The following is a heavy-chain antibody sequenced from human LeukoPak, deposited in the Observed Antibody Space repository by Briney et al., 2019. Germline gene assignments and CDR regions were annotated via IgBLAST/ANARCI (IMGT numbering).Heavy chain of an antibody. Sequence: GGSLRLSCAASGFTFSSYAMSWVRQAPGKGLEWVSAISGSGGSTYYADSVKGRFTISRDNSKNTLYLQMNSLRAEDTAVYYCAKGSEGASGWYVVGIDYWGQGTLVTVSS. CDR2: ISGSGGST. CDR3: AKGSEGASGWYVVGIDY. J-gene: IGHJ4*02. CDR1: GFTFSSYA. D-gene: IGHD6-19*01. V-gene: IGHV3-23*01.